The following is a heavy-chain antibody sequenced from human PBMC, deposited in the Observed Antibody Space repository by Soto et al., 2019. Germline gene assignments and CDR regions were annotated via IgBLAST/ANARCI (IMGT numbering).Heavy chain of an antibody. CDR3: ARDRSMQAAGTPYFDY. D-gene: IGHD6-13*01. Sequence: ASVKVSCKASGYTFTGYYMHWVRQAPGQGLEWMGWINPNSGGTNYAQKFQGWVTMTRDTSISTAYMELSRLRSDDTAVYYCARDRSMQAAGTPYFDYWGQGTLVTVSS. J-gene: IGHJ4*02. V-gene: IGHV1-2*04. CDR2: INPNSGGT. CDR1: GYTFTGYY.